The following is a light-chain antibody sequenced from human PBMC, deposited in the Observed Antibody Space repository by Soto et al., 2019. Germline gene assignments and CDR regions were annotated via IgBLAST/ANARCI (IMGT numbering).Light chain of an antibody. V-gene: IGLV2-14*01. CDR2: QVS. Sequence: QSALTQPASVSGSPGQSITISCTGTSSDVGGYYYVSWYQHHPGKAPKLMIYQVSNRPSGVSNRFSGSKSGNTASLTISGLQAEDEADYYCSSYTSSNIFYVFGTGTKRTVL. J-gene: IGLJ1*01. CDR3: SSYTSSNIFYV. CDR1: SSDVGGYYY.